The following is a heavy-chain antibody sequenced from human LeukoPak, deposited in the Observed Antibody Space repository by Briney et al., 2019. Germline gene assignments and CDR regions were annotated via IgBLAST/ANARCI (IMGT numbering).Heavy chain of an antibody. D-gene: IGHD5-18*01. CDR3: RVDTPFFDY. J-gene: IGHJ4*02. V-gene: IGHV4-59*11. CDR1: GFSFSDLY. CDR2: IYYSGNT. Sequence: GSLRLSCTASGFSFSDLYMSWIRQAPGKGLEWIGYIYYSGNTNYNPSLKSRVTISVDTSKNQFSLKLSSVTAADTAVYYCRVDTPFFDYWGQGTLVTVSS.